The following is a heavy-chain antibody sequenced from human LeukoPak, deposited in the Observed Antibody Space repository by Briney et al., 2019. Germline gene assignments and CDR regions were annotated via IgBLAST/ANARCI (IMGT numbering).Heavy chain of an antibody. J-gene: IGHJ4*02. D-gene: IGHD6-19*01. CDR2: INPSGST. CDR3: ARVAHSSGWYDY. Sequence: SETLSLTCAVYGGSLSGYYWSWIRQPPGKGLEWIGEINPSGSTNYNPSLKSRVTISVDTSKNQFSLKLSSVTAADTAVYYCARVAHSSGWYDYWGQGTLVTVSS. V-gene: IGHV4-34*01. CDR1: GGSLSGYY.